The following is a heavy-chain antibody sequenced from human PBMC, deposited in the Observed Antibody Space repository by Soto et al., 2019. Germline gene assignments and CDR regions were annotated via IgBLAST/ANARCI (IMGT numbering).Heavy chain of an antibody. Sequence: GGSLRLSCAASGFTFSSYAMSWVRQAPGKGLEWVSAISGSGGSTYYADSVKGRFTISRDNSKNTLYLQMNSLRAEDTAVYYCAKDHLLVVVAAPYDYWGQGTLVTVSS. CDR3: AKDHLLVVVAAPYDY. CDR1: GFTFSSYA. J-gene: IGHJ4*02. CDR2: ISGSGGST. V-gene: IGHV3-23*01. D-gene: IGHD2-15*01.